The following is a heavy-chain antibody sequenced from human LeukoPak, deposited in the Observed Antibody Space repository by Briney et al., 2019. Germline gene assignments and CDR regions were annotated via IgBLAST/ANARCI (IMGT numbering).Heavy chain of an antibody. CDR1: GGSISSYY. Sequence: SSETLSLTCTISGGSISSYYWSWIRQPPGKGLEWIGYIYYSGSTNYNPSLKSRVAISVDTSKNQFSLKLSSVTAADTAVYYCARDNGFSIANYFDYWGQGTLVTVSS. V-gene: IGHV4-59*01. CDR3: ARDNGFSIANYFDY. J-gene: IGHJ4*02. D-gene: IGHD6-6*01. CDR2: IYYSGST.